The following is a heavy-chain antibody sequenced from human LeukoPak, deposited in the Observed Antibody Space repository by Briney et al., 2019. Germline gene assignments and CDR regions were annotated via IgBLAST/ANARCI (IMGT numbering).Heavy chain of an antibody. D-gene: IGHD3-10*01. CDR3: ARARQYYFGSGSYGW. V-gene: IGHV4-34*01. J-gene: IGHJ4*02. CDR1: GGSFSGYY. CDR2: INHSGST. Sequence: SETLSLTCAVYGGSFSGYYWSWIRQPPGKGLEWIGEINHSGSTNYNPSLKSRVTLSGDTSNNQFSLELSSVTAADTAVYYCARARQYYFGSGSYGWWGQGTLVTVSS.